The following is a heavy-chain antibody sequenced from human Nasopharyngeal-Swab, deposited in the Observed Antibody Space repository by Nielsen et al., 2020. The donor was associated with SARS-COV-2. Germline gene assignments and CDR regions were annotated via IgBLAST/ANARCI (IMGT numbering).Heavy chain of an antibody. D-gene: IGHD6-13*01. CDR3: ARDPTGYSSSWFDP. Sequence: WVGQAPGQGLEWMGWISAYNGNTKYSQKFQGRVTITRDTSASTAYMELSSLRSEDTAVYYCARDPTGYSSSWFDPWGQGTLVTVSS. V-gene: IGHV1-3*01. CDR2: ISAYNGNT. J-gene: IGHJ5*02.